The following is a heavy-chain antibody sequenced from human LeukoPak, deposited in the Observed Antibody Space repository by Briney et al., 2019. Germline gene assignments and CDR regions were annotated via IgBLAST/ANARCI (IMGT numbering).Heavy chain of an antibody. J-gene: IGHJ4*02. CDR2: VCYNGTT. D-gene: IGHD3-16*01. CDR1: GDSISRYF. V-gene: IGHV4-59*01. CDR3: ATSGGFNSPQHY. Sequence: SETLSLTCSVSGDSISRYFWAWIRQPPGKGLEWIGYVCYNGTTNYNPSLRNRVAISIDTSKNQFSLKLNSATAADTAVYYCATSGGFNSPQHYWGQGTLVIVSS.